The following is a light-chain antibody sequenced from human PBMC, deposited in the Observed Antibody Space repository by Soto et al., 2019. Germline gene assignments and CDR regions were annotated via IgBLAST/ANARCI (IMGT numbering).Light chain of an antibody. CDR1: SSDIGDYKF. CDR3: SSYSSGSSLYV. V-gene: IGLV2-14*03. Sequence: QSVLTQPASVSGSPGQSITISFTGTSSDIGDYKFVSWYQLYPGKAPKLLISEVTNRPSGVSNRFSGSKSGNTASLTISGLRAEDEAAYYCSSYSSGSSLYVFGTGTKLTVL. CDR2: EVT. J-gene: IGLJ1*01.